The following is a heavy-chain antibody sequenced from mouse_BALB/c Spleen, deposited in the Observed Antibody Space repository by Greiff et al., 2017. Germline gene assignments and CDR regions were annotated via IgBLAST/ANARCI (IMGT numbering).Heavy chain of an antibody. J-gene: IGHJ3*01. CDR1: GFTFSSYG. V-gene: IGHV5-6-3*01. Sequence: EVQVVESGGGLVQPGGSLKLSCAASGFTFSSYGMSWVRQTPDKRLELVATINSNGGSTYYPDSVKGRFTISRDNAKNTLYLQMSSLKSEDTAMYYCAREGWLTAWFAYWGQGTLVTVSA. CDR2: INSNGGST. CDR3: AREGWLTAWFAY. D-gene: IGHD2-3*01.